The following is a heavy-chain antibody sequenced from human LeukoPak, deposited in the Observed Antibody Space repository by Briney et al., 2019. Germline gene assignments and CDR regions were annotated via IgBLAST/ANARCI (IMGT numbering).Heavy chain of an antibody. CDR1: GGTFSSYA. D-gene: IGHD2-8*01. CDR2: ISAYNGNT. CDR3: ARDSVSYYFDY. Sequence: ASVKVSCKASGGTFSSYAISWVRQAPGQGLEWMGWISAYNGNTNYAQKLQGRVTMTTDTSTSTAYMELRSLRSDDTAVYYCARDSVSYYFDYWGQGTLVTVSS. V-gene: IGHV1-18*01. J-gene: IGHJ4*02.